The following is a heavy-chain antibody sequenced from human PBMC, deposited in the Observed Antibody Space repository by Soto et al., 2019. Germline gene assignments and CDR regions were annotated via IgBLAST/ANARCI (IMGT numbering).Heavy chain of an antibody. V-gene: IGHV4-39*01. Sequence: QLQLQESGPGLVKPSETLSLTCTVSGGSISSSSYYWGWIRQPPGKGLEWIGSIYYSGSTYYNPSLKSRVTISVDTSKNQFSLKLSSVTAADTAVYYCARHYYDSSGYYPNWYFDLWGRGTLVTVSS. D-gene: IGHD3-22*01. CDR1: GGSISSSSYY. J-gene: IGHJ2*01. CDR2: IYYSGST. CDR3: ARHYYDSSGYYPNWYFDL.